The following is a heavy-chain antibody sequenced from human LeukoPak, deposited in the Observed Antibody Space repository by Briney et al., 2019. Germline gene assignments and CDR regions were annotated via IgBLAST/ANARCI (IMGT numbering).Heavy chain of an antibody. CDR1: GGTFSSYA. J-gene: IGHJ4*02. D-gene: IGHD2-15*01. CDR2: ISAYNGNT. Sequence: ASVKVSCKASGGTFSSYAISWVRQAPGQGLEWMGWISAYNGNTNYAQKLQGRVTMTTDTSTSTAYMELRSLRSDDTAVYYCARDPSAYCSGGSCSDVWGQGTLVTVSS. V-gene: IGHV1-18*01. CDR3: ARDPSAYCSGGSCSDV.